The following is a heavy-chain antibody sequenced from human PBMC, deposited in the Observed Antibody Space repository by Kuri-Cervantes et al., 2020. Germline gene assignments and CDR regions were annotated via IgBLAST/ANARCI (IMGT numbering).Heavy chain of an antibody. J-gene: IGHJ5*02. Sequence: GESLKISCAASGFTFSSYGMHWVRQAPGKGLEWVSFTSGSGSRTYYADSVKGRFTISRDNSKTTLHLQMNSLRAEDTAVYYCAKGHLDTSIYDSWGQGTLVTASS. V-gene: IGHV3-23*01. CDR1: GFTFSSYG. D-gene: IGHD2/OR15-2a*01. CDR2: TSGSGSRT. CDR3: AKGHLDTSIYDS.